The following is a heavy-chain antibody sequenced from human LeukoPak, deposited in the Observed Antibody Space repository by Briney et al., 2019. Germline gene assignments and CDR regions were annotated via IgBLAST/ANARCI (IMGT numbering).Heavy chain of an antibody. CDR2: MYNSGSI. CDR1: GGSISSSTHY. CDR3: ARNETSGYFDI. V-gene: IGHV4-39*01. Sequence: PSETLCLTCTVSGGSISSSTHYWGWIRQSPGKGLEWIGGMYNSGSISYNPSLRSRVTITVDTSKNQFSLNFNSVTAADTALYFCARNETSGYFDIWGQGTMVTVSS. J-gene: IGHJ3*02. D-gene: IGHD3-22*01.